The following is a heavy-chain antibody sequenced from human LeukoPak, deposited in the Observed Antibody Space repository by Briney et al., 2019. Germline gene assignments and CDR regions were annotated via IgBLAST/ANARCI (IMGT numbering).Heavy chain of an antibody. CDR3: AKNRGSTTTYYFDY. CDR1: GFTFSSYA. Sequence: PGGSLRLSCAASGFTFSSYAMNWVRQAPGKGLEWVSVISGSGGSTYYADSVKGRFTISRDNSKNTRYLQMNSLRAEDTAVYYCAKNRGSTTTYYFDYWGQGTLVTVSS. J-gene: IGHJ4*02. CDR2: ISGSGGST. V-gene: IGHV3-23*01. D-gene: IGHD2-2*01.